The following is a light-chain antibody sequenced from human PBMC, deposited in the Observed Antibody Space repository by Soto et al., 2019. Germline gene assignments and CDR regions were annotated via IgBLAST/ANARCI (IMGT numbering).Light chain of an antibody. Sequence: EIVLTQSPATLSLSPGERATLSCRASQSVSDSLAWYQQKPGQAPRLLIYDASNRAAGIPARFTGSGSGTDFTLTVSSLEPEDFALYYCQQRNNWPRTFGQGTKVEI. CDR3: QQRNNWPRT. CDR1: QSVSDS. V-gene: IGKV3-11*01. J-gene: IGKJ1*01. CDR2: DAS.